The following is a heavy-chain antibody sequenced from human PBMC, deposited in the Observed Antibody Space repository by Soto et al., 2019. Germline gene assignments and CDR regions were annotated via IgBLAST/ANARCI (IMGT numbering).Heavy chain of an antibody. CDR1: GGSINPYY. V-gene: IGHV4-59*12. D-gene: IGHD4-17*01. Sequence: SETLSLTCTVSGGSINPYYWSWIRQSPGKGLEWIGYIYYSGSTNYNPSLKSRVTISVDTSKNQFSLKLSSVTAADTAVYYCARDPTTVTTIDYWGQGTLVTVSS. CDR2: IYYSGST. CDR3: ARDPTTVTTIDY. J-gene: IGHJ4*02.